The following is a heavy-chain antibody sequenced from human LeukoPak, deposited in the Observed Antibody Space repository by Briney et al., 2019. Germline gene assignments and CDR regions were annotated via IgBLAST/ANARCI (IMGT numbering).Heavy chain of an antibody. J-gene: IGHJ6*03. CDR1: GFAFNSFA. CDR2: IKQDGSEK. D-gene: IGHD2-2*01. Sequence: GGSLRLSCAASGFAFNSFAMEWVRQAPGKGLEWVANIKQDGSEKYYVDSVKGRFTISRDNAKNLLYLQMNSLRAEDTAVYYCARDVVYSDTTYYYYYMDVWGKGTTVTVSS. V-gene: IGHV3-7*01. CDR3: ARDVVYSDTTYYYYYMDV.